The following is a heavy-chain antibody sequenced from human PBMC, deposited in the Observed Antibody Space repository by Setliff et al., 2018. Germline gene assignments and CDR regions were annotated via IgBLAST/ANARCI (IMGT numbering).Heavy chain of an antibody. Sequence: PGGSLRLSCVVSGFSFSRHWMCWVRQAPGKGLEWVADIKQDGSTKYYLDSVKGRFTISRGNAKRSLYLQMNGLRADDTGVYYCVRDDADNYDAFDNWGQGTLVTVSS. J-gene: IGHJ3*02. V-gene: IGHV3-7*01. D-gene: IGHD3-22*01. CDR2: IKQDGSTK. CDR1: GFSFSRHW. CDR3: VRDDADNYDAFDN.